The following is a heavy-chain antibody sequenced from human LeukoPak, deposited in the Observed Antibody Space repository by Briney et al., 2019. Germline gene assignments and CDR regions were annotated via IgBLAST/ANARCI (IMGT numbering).Heavy chain of an antibody. J-gene: IGHJ4*02. V-gene: IGHV1-18*01. CDR1: SYTFTSYG. CDR3: ARDGSGVWFDY. Sequence: GASVKVSCKASSYTFTSYGMSWVRQAPGQGLEWMAWINAYNGDTNYAQKLQGRVTLTTDTSTSTAYMELRSLRSDDAAVYYCARDGSGVWFDYWGQGTLVTVSS. D-gene: IGHD3-10*01. CDR2: INAYNGDT.